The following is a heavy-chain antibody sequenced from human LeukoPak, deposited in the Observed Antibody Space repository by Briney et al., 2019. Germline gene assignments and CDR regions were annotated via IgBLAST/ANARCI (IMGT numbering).Heavy chain of an antibody. Sequence: SETLSLTCTVSGGSISSSSYYWGWIRQPPGKGLAWIGTIYKDGSTYYNSSLKSRLTISVDTSKNQFSLRLTSVTAADTVVYYCARLCVPGWFDPWGQGTLVIVSS. CDR3: ARLCVPGWFDP. CDR2: IYKDGST. J-gene: IGHJ5*02. V-gene: IGHV4-39*01. D-gene: IGHD3-10*02. CDR1: GGSISSSSYY.